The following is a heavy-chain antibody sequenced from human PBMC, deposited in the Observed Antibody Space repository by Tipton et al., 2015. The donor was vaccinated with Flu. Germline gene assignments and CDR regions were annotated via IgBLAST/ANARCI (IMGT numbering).Heavy chain of an antibody. CDR3: ASSPWFKEGRPPY. CDR1: GINFSRYA. D-gene: IGHD3-22*01. V-gene: IGHV3-30*07. J-gene: IGHJ4*02. Sequence: SLRLSCAASGINFSRYAMHWVRQAPGRGLEWVAVISYDATLEYFADSVKGRFTISGDNSKNTLFLQMNSLRSNDTAVYYCASSPWFKEGRPPYWGQGILVTVSS. CDR2: ISYDATLE.